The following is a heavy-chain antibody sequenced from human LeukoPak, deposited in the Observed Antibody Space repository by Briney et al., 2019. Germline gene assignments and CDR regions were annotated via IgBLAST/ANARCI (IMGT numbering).Heavy chain of an antibody. CDR1: GFTFSSYS. Sequence: GGSLRLSCAASGFTFSSYSMNWVRQAPGKGLEWVSSINSSSSYIYYADSVKGRFTISRDNAKNSLYLQMNSLRAEDTAVYYCAREGLYSGYEWYWGQGTLVTVSS. J-gene: IGHJ4*02. CDR2: INSSSSYI. CDR3: AREGLYSGYEWY. D-gene: IGHD5-12*01. V-gene: IGHV3-21*01.